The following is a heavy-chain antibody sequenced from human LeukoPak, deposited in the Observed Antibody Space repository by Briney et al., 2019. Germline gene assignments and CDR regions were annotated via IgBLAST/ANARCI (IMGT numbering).Heavy chain of an antibody. J-gene: IGHJ4*02. CDR3: ASALGGQGGH. Sequence: GSLRLSCAASGFTFRTYWMHWVRQVPGKGLVWVSHINGDGSSTNYADSVKGRFTISRDNAKNTLFLQMNSLRADDTAVYFCASALGGQGGHWGQGTLVTVSS. CDR2: INGDGSST. D-gene: IGHD1-26*01. V-gene: IGHV3-74*01. CDR1: GFTFRTYW.